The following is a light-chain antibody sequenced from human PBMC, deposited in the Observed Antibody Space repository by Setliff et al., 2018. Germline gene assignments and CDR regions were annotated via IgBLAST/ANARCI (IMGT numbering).Light chain of an antibody. V-gene: IGLV2-14*03. CDR3: SSHTTSSTWV. Sequence: LTQPASVSESPGQSITISCTGTSRDVGAHDFVSWYQQRPGKAPKLIIYDVNNRPSGVSNRFSGSKSGNTASLTISGLQAEDDADYYCSSHTTSSTWVFGGGTKVTVL. CDR2: DVN. J-gene: IGLJ3*02. CDR1: SRDVGAHDF.